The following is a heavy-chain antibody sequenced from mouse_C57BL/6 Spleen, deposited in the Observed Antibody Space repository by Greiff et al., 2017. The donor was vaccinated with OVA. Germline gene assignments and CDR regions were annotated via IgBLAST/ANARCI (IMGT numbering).Heavy chain of an antibody. CDR2: IDPSDSYT. V-gene: IGHV1-69*01. D-gene: IGHD1-1*01. Sequence: QVQLQQSGAELVMPGASVKLSCKASGYTFTSYWMHWVKQRPGQGLEWIGEIDPSDSYTNYNQKFKGKSTLTVDKSSSTAYMQLSSLTSEDSAVYYCARGITTVVAEAMDYWGQGTSVTVSS. J-gene: IGHJ4*01. CDR3: ARGITTVVAEAMDY. CDR1: GYTFTSYW.